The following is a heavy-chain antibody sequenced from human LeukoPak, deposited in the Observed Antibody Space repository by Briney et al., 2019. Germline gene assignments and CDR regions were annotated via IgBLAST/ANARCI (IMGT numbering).Heavy chain of an antibody. J-gene: IGHJ6*02. CDR3: AKDYSYGSGSYYKSGTYYYYGMDV. V-gene: IGHV3-30*18. D-gene: IGHD3-10*01. Sequence: GGSLRLSCAASGFTFSSYGMHWGRQAPGKGLEWVAVISYDGSNKYYADSVKGRFTISIGNSKNTLYMKMNRLRAEDTAVYYCAKDYSYGSGSYYKSGTYYYYGMDVWGQGTTVTVSS. CDR1: GFTFSSYG. CDR2: ISYDGSNK.